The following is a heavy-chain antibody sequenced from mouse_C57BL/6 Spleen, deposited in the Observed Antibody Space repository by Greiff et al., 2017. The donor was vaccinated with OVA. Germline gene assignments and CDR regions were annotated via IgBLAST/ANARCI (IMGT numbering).Heavy chain of an antibody. D-gene: IGHD2-3*01. CDR2: INPNNGGT. Sequence: EVQLQQSGPELVKPGASVKISCKASGYTFTDYYMNWVKQSHGKSLEWIGDINPNNGGTSYNQKFKGKATLTVDKSSSTAYMELRSLTSEDSAVYYCARYGYYSSYYAMDYWGQGTSVTVSS. V-gene: IGHV1-26*01. CDR3: ARYGYYSSYYAMDY. J-gene: IGHJ4*01. CDR1: GYTFTDYY.